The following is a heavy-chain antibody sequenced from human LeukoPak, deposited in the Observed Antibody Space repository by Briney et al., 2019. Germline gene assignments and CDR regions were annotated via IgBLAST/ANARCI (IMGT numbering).Heavy chain of an antibody. D-gene: IGHD5-12*01. CDR3: ARGASGYDRGPWSD. CDR1: GGSISSYY. J-gene: IGHJ4*02. Sequence: SETLSLTCTVSGGSISSYYWSWIRQPPGKGLEWIGYIYYSGGTNYNPSLKSRVTISVDTSKNQFSLNLNSVTAADTAVYYCARGASGYDRGPWSDWGQGTLVTVSS. CDR2: IYYSGGT. V-gene: IGHV4-59*01.